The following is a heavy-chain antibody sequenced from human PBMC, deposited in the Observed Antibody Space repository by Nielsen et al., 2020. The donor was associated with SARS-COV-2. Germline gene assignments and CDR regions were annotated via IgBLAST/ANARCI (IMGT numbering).Heavy chain of an antibody. CDR3: AREFGAGAFGF. Sequence: GGSLRLSCAASGFTVSGYTMNWVRQAPGKGLEWISSISSGSSYIFYADSVRGRFTISRDNAKNSLYLQMNSLRAEDTATYYCAREFGAGAFGFWGQGTQVTVSS. CDR2: ISSGSSYI. D-gene: IGHD3-16*01. J-gene: IGHJ4*02. V-gene: IGHV3-21*01. CDR1: GFTVSGYT.